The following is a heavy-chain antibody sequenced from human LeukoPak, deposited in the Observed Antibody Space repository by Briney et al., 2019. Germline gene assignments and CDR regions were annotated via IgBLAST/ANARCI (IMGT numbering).Heavy chain of an antibody. V-gene: IGHV3-23*01. CDR1: GFTFSSYA. D-gene: IGHD2-15*01. Sequence: PGGSLRLSCAASGFTFSSYAMSWVRQAPGKGLEWVSAISGSGGSTYYADSVKGRFTISRDNSKNKLYLQMNSLRAEDTAVYYCRAVVVAAAVVYYFDYWGQGTLVTVSS. J-gene: IGHJ4*02. CDR3: RAVVVAAAVVYYFDY. CDR2: ISGSGGST.